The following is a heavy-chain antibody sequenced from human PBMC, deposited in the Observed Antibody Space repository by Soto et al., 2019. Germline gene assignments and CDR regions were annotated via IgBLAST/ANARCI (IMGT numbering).Heavy chain of an antibody. Sequence: QVQLVQSGGEVKKPGASVKVSCKTSGYTFTTYGISWVRQAPGQGLECVVWIRAYSGKTHYAQKFQGKVTMTTDTSTNTAYLELRSLRSDDTAVYYCARDNYLGDHKSWGQGPLVTVSS. V-gene: IGHV1-18*01. J-gene: IGHJ5*02. CDR1: GYTFTTYG. CDR2: IRAYSGKT. D-gene: IGHD3-16*01. CDR3: ARDNYLGDHKS.